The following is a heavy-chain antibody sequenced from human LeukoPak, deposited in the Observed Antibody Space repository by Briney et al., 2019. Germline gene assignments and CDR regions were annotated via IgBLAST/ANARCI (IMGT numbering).Heavy chain of an antibody. Sequence: GGSLRLSCAVSGLTFSSYWMHWVRQAPGKGPVWVSRINSDGSRTSYADSVKGRFTISRDNPKNTLYLQMNSVRAEDTAVYYCARANWNGQNWFDPWGQGTLVTVAS. CDR3: ARANWNGQNWFDP. CDR2: INSDGSRT. CDR1: GLTFSSYW. D-gene: IGHD1-1*01. J-gene: IGHJ5*02. V-gene: IGHV3-74*01.